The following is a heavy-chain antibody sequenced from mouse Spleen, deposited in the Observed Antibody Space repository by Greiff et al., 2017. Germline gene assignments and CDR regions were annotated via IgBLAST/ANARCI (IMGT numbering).Heavy chain of an antibody. CDR2: IRNKANGYTT. D-gene: IGHD1-1*01. CDR3: ASSSYYGSSYFDY. J-gene: IGHJ2*01. Sequence: EVHLVESGGGLVQPGGSLSLSCAASGFTFTDYYMSWVRQPPGKALEWLGFIRNKANGYTTEYSASVKGRFTISRDNSQSILYLQMNALRAEDSATYYCASSSYYGSSYFDYWGQGTTLTVSS. CDR1: GFTFTDYY. V-gene: IGHV7-3*01.